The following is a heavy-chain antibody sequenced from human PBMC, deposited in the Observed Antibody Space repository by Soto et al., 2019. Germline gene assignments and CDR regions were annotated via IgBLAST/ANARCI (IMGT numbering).Heavy chain of an antibody. Sequence: PSETLSLTCTVSGGSVSSGSYYWSWIRQPPGKGLEWIGYIYYSGSTNYYPSLKSRVTISVDTSKNQFSLKLSSVTAADTAVYYCARDRYYYDSSGYSPYYYYGMDVWGQGTTVTVSS. D-gene: IGHD3-22*01. CDR1: GGSVSSGSYY. CDR3: ARDRYYYDSSGYSPYYYYGMDV. J-gene: IGHJ6*02. V-gene: IGHV4-61*01. CDR2: IYYSGST.